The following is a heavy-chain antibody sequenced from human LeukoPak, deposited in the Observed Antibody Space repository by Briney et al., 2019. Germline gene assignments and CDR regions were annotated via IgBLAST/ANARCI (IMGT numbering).Heavy chain of an antibody. J-gene: IGHJ6*02. V-gene: IGHV3-23*01. CDR2: ISGSGGST. D-gene: IGHD4/OR15-4a*01. CDR1: GFTFSNYA. Sequence: GGSLRLSCAASGFTFSNYAMSWVRQAPGKGLEWVSAISGSGGSTYYADSVKGRFTISRDNSKNTLFLEMNSLRAEDTAVYYCAKGLGANFYYAMDVWGQGTTVTVSS. CDR3: AKGLGANFYYAMDV.